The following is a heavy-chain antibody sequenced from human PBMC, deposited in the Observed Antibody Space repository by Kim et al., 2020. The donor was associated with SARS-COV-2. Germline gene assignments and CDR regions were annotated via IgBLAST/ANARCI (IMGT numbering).Heavy chain of an antibody. Sequence: SETLSLTCAVYGGSFSGYYWSWIRQPPGKGLEWIGEINHSGSTNYNPSLKSRVTISVDTSKNQFSLKLSSVTAADTAVYYCARVSRMVRGVTPSYNWFDPWGQGTLVTVSS. V-gene: IGHV4-34*01. CDR3: ARVSRMVRGVTPSYNWFDP. CDR2: INHSGST. CDR1: GGSFSGYY. J-gene: IGHJ5*02. D-gene: IGHD3-10*01.